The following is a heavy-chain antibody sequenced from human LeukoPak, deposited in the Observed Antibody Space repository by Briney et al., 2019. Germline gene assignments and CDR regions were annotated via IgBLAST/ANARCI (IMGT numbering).Heavy chain of an antibody. CDR1: GYTFTSYG. CDR3: ARDVIVGATTGWFDP. CDR2: ISAYNGNT. V-gene: IGHV1-18*01. J-gene: IGHJ5*02. D-gene: IGHD1-26*01. Sequence: ASVKVSCKASGYTFTSYGISWVRQAPGQGLEWMGWISAYNGNTNYAQKLQGRVTMTTDTSTSTAYMEPRSLRSDDTAVYYCARDVIVGATTGWFDPWGQGTLVTVSS.